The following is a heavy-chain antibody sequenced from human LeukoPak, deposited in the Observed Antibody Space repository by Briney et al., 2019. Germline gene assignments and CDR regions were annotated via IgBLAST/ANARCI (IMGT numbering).Heavy chain of an antibody. CDR2: ISYDGSNK. CDR3: ARSAIANGYCSTWCTLDY. D-gene: IGHD2-2*01. V-gene: IGHV3-30-3*01. J-gene: IGHJ4*02. Sequence: GGSLRLSCAASGFTFSSYAMHWVRQAPGKGLEWVAVISYDGSNKYYADSVKGRFTISRDNSKNTLYLQMNSLRAEDTAVYYCARSAIANGYCSTWCTLDYWGQGTLVTVSS. CDR1: GFTFSSYA.